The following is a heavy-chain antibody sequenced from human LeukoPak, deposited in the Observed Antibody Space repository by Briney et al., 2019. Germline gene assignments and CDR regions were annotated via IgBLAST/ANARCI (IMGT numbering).Heavy chain of an antibody. CDR3: ARSQDCSSTSCSYYYYYGMDV. Sequence: PSETLSLTCTVSGGSISSYYWSWIRQPPGKGLEWIGYIYYSGSTNYNPSLKSRVTISFDTSKNQFSLKLSSVTAADTAVYYCARSQDCSSTSCSYYYYYGMDVWGQGTTVTVSS. CDR1: GGSISSYY. V-gene: IGHV4-59*01. D-gene: IGHD2-2*01. J-gene: IGHJ6*02. CDR2: IYYSGST.